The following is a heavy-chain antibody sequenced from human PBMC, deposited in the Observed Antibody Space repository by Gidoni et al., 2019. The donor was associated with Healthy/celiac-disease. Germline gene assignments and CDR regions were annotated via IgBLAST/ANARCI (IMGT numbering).Heavy chain of an antibody. CDR3: AHQPGITAAFDI. CDR1: GFSPRTSGVG. V-gene: IGHV2-5*02. Sequence: QINLKEYGPPLVKPTQTLTLTCTFSGFSPRTSGVGVGWIRQPPGKALEWLALIYWDDDKRYSPSLKSRLTITKDTSKHQVVLTMTNMDPVDTATYYCAHQPGITAAFDIWGQGTMVTVSS. D-gene: IGHD3-10*01. J-gene: IGHJ3*02. CDR2: IYWDDDK.